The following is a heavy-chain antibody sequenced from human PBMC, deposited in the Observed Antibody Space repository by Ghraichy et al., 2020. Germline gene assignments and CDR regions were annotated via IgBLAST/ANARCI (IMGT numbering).Heavy chain of an antibody. CDR3: AKGGRAGGWFDP. Sequence: GGSLRLSCAVTGLTFSTSGMSWVRQAPEKGLEWVASISGSSSDKQYADSVKGRFTISRDNSKNMLYLQMNSLRADDTAKYYCAKGGRAGGWFDPWGQGTQVTVSS. CDR2: ISGSSSDK. J-gene: IGHJ5*02. CDR1: GLTFSTSG. D-gene: IGHD2-15*01. V-gene: IGHV3-23*01.